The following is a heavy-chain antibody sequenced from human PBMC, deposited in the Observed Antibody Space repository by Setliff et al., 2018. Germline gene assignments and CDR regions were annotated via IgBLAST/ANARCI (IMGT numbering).Heavy chain of an antibody. D-gene: IGHD1-1*01. J-gene: IGHJ4*02. V-gene: IGHV3-21*06. CDR3: VRGLSDRVNWFAFDY. CDR2: ISRDSNYI. CDR1: GFTFSTYT. Sequence: GGSLRLSCAASGFTFSTYTMNWIRQAPGKGLEWVSSISRDSNYIYYADSVKGRFTISRDNAKNTVDLQMSSLRPEDTAIYFCVRGLSDRVNWFAFDYWGQGTLVTVSS.